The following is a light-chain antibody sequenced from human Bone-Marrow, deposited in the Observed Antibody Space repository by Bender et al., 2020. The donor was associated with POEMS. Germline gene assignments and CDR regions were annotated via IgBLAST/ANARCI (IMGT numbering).Light chain of an antibody. CDR1: ALSKQY. Sequence: SYELTQPPSVSVSPGQTARITCSGDALSKQYAYWYQQKPGQAPVTVIYKDSERPYGIPERFSGSSSGTTVTLTISGVQAEDEGDYYCQSADSSGTYVVGIGTRVTVL. V-gene: IGLV3-25*03. J-gene: IGLJ1*01. CDR2: KDS. CDR3: QSADSSGTYV.